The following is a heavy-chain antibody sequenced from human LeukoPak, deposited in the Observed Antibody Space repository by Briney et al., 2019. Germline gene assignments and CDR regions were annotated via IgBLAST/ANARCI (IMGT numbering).Heavy chain of an antibody. Sequence: PGGSLRLSCAASEFTFSDYWMTWVRQAPGKGLVWVPRINSDGSSTSYADSVKGRFTISRDNAKNTLYLQMNSLRAEDTAVYYCARKGRITVVQGVIGAAFDIWGQGTMVTVSS. J-gene: IGHJ3*02. V-gene: IGHV3-74*01. CDR3: ARKGRITVVQGVIGAAFDI. D-gene: IGHD3-10*01. CDR2: INSDGSST. CDR1: EFTFSDYW.